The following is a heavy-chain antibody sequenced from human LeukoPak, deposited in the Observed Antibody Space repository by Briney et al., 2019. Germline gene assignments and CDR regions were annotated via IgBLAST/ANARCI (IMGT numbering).Heavy chain of an antibody. CDR3: ARNLIVVVPAASPNYYGMDV. D-gene: IGHD2-2*01. Sequence: PGGSLRLSCAASGFTVSSNYMSWVRQAPGKGLEWVSVIYSGGSTYYADSVKGRFTISRDNSKNTLYLQMNSLRAEDTAVYYCARNLIVVVPAASPNYYGMDVWGQGTTVTVSS. V-gene: IGHV3-66*01. CDR2: IYSGGST. CDR1: GFTVSSNY. J-gene: IGHJ6*02.